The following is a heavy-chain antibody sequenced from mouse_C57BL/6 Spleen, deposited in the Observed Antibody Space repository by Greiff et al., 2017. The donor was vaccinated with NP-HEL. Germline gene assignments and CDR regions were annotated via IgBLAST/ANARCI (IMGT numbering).Heavy chain of an antibody. CDR3: ARSNYGGGAMDY. CDR1: GISITTGNYR. J-gene: IGHJ4*01. V-gene: IGHV3-5*01. CDR2: IYYSGTI. Sequence: VQLKESGPGLVKPSQTVFLTCTVTGISITTGNYRWSWIRQVPGNKLEWIGYIYYSGTITYNPSLTSRTTITRDTPKNQFFLEMNSLTAEDTATYYCARSNYGGGAMDYWGQGTSVTVSS. D-gene: IGHD2-5*01.